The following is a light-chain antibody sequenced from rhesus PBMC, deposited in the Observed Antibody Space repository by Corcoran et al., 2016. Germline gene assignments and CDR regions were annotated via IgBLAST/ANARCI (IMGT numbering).Light chain of an antibody. J-gene: IGKJ2*01. CDR3: QHYYSTPYS. CDR1: QGITND. CDR2: EAS. V-gene: IGKV1-25*01. Sequence: DIQMTQSPSSLSASVGDRVTITCRASQGITNDLAWYQQKPGETPKLLVYEASSLQSGIPSRFRVRGSGTDFTLTISSLQSEDFATYYCQHYYSTPYSFGQGTKVEIK.